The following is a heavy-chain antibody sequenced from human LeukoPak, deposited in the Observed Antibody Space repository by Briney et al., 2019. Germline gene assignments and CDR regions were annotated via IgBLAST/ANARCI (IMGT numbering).Heavy chain of an antibody. CDR3: AVLPYCSGGSCYPFDY. J-gene: IGHJ4*02. D-gene: IGHD2-15*01. CDR1: GYTFTGYY. V-gene: IGHV1-2*02. CDR2: INPNSGGT. Sequence: ASVKVSCKASGYTFTGYYMHWVRQAPGQGLEWMGWINPNSGGTNYAQKLQGRVTMTRDTSISTAYMELSRLRSDDTAVYYCAVLPYCSGGSCYPFDYWGQGTLVTVSS.